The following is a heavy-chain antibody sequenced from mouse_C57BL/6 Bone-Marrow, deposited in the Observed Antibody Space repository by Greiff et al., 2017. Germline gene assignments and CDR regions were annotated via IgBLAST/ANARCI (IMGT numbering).Heavy chain of an antibody. J-gene: IGHJ3*01. V-gene: IGHV1-64*01. CDR3: ARKDIYYDYDGAWFAY. D-gene: IGHD2-4*01. Sequence: QVQLQQPGAELVKPGASVKLSCKASGYTFTSYWMHWVKQRPGQGLEWIGMIHPNSGSTNYNEKFKSKATLTVDKSSSTASMQLSSLTSEDSAVYYCARKDIYYDYDGAWFAYWGQGTLVTVSA. CDR2: IHPNSGST. CDR1: GYTFTSYW.